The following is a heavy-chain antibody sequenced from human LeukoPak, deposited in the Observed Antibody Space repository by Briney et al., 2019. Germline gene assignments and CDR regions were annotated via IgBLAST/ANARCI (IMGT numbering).Heavy chain of an antibody. D-gene: IGHD6-19*01. CDR2: ISHNGRNQ. CDR1: GITFSSYV. J-gene: IGHJ2*01. CDR3: AKAARSSVAGLFFDL. Sequence: GRSLRLSCAASGITFSSYVVHWVRQAPDKGLEWVALISHNGRNQYYADSVKGRFTISRDNSKNTLYLQMNNLRAEDTAVYYCAKAARSSVAGLFFDLWGRGTLVTVSS. V-gene: IGHV3-30-3*02.